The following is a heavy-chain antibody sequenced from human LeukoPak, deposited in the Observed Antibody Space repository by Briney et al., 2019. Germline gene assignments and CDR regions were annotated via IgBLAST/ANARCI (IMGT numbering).Heavy chain of an antibody. CDR1: GGSFSGYY. D-gene: IGHD6-19*01. CDR2: INHSGST. Sequence: SETLSLTCAVYGGSFSGYYWSWIRQPPGKGLEWMGEINHSGSTNYNPSLKSRVTISVDTSKNQFSLKLSSVTAADTAVYYCARDLGDSSGWYGKYFQHWGQGTLVTVSS. J-gene: IGHJ1*01. V-gene: IGHV4-34*01. CDR3: ARDLGDSSGWYGKYFQH.